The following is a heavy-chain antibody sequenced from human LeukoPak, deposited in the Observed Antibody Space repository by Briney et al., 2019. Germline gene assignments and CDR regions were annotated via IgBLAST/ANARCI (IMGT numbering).Heavy chain of an antibody. Sequence: ASVKVSCKASGGTFNSYAISWVRQAPGQGLEWMGRIIPVLDMANHAEEFQARVTISADISTSTVYMELSSLRSEDTAVYYCARDRLDYGDSYTLDSWGQGTLVTVSS. J-gene: IGHJ4*02. V-gene: IGHV1-69*04. CDR3: ARDRLDYGDSYTLDS. CDR1: GGTFNSYA. D-gene: IGHD4-17*01. CDR2: IIPVLDMA.